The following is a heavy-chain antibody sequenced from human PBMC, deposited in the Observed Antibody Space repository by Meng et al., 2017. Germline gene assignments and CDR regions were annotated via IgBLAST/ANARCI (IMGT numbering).Heavy chain of an antibody. V-gene: IGHV6-1*01. J-gene: IGHJ4*02. CDR1: GDSVSSNSAA. CDR2: AYYRSKWYH. D-gene: IGHD1-26*01. CDR3: ARGSYSFDS. Sequence: QIHLQQSGPGLVKPSQPLSFICANSGDSVSSNSAAWNWIRQSPSRGLEWLGRAYYRSKWYHDYAESVKSRISIDPDTSKNQFSLQLRSVTPEDSAVYYCARGSYSFDSWGQRTLVTVSS.